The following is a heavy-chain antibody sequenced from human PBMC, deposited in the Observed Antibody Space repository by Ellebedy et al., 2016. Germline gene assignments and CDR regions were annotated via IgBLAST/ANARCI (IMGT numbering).Heavy chain of an antibody. D-gene: IGHD5-24*01. CDR1: GFTFSGHS. J-gene: IGHJ5*02. CDR3: ARDAYNWPDS. Sequence: GGSLRLSXAASGFTFSGHSINWVRQAPGKGLEWVSSISSSGSYISYTDSVRGRFSISRDNAKNSLYLQMNSLRAEDTAVYYCARDAYNWPDSWGQGTLVTVSS. V-gene: IGHV3-21*01. CDR2: ISSSGSYI.